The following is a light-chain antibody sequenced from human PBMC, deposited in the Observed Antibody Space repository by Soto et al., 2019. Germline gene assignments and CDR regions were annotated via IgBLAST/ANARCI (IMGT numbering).Light chain of an antibody. CDR3: QSYDRSLRSLI. J-gene: IGLJ2*01. V-gene: IGLV1-40*01. CDR1: SSNIGAGYD. Sequence: QAVVTQPPSVSGAPGQRVTISCTGTSSNIGAGYDVHWYQQFPGTAPKVYIYGNTNRPSGVPDRFSGSKSGTSASLAITGLQAEDEADYYCQSYDRSLRSLIFGGGTKLTVL. CDR2: GNT.